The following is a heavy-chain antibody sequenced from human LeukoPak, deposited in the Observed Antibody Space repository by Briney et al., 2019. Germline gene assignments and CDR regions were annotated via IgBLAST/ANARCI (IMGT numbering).Heavy chain of an antibody. D-gene: IGHD3-3*01. CDR2: IYTSGST. CDR3: AREDYDFWSGLFDY. V-gene: IGHV4-4*07. J-gene: IGHJ4*02. CDR1: GGSISSYY. Sequence: SETLSLTCTVSGGSISSYYWSWIRQTAGKGLEWIGRIYTSGSTNYNPSLKSRVTMSVDTSKNQFSLKLSSVTAADTAVYYCAREDYDFWSGLFDYWGQGTLVTVSS.